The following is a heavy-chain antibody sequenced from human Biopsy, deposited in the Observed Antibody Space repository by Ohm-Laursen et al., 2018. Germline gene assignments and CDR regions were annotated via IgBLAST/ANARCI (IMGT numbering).Heavy chain of an antibody. CDR3: ARDRGYYSDRTVPGYFDL. CDR2: VYYTGGT. J-gene: IGHJ2*01. V-gene: IGHV4-59*01. Sequence: SQTLSLTCPVSGDSISSYYWSWIRQPPGKGLQWIGYVYYTGGTDYNPSLQSRVTTSVDTSKNHLSLRLRSVTPADTAIYYCARDRGYYSDRTVPGYFDLWGRGTLVTVSS. D-gene: IGHD3-22*01. CDR1: GDSISSYY.